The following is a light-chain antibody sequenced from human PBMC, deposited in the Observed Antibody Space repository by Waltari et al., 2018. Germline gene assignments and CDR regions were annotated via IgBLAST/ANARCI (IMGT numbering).Light chain of an antibody. CDR2: DVT. V-gene: IGLV2-8*01. CDR1: SSYVGCYNL. J-gene: IGLJ1*01. CDR3: SSYAGNNNYV. Sequence: QSALTQPPSPSGSPGQSVPIFCTGTSSYVGCYNLVSCYQQHPGKAPKLMIYDVTKRPSGVPDRFSGSKSGNTASLTVSGLQAEDEADYYCSSYAGNNNYVFGSGTKVTVL.